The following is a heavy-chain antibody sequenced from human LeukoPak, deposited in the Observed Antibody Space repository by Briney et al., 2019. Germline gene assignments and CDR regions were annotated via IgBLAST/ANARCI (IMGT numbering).Heavy chain of an antibody. J-gene: IGHJ4*02. CDR3: ARGGGCSDGSCYSRYFDY. Sequence: PGGSLRLSCAASGFTFSSSALHWVRQAPGKGLKWVAVISYDGSDKYYADSVKGRFTISRDNSKNTLYLQMNSLRADDTAVYYCARGGGCSDGSCYSRYFDYWGQGTLVTVSS. CDR2: ISYDGSDK. V-gene: IGHV3-30*04. CDR1: GFTFSSSA. D-gene: IGHD2-15*01.